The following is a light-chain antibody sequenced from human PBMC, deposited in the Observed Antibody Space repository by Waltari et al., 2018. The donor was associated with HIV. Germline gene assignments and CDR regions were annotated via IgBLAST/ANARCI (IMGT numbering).Light chain of an antibody. CDR2: KTS. CDR3: QQYYSHSYT. CDR1: QIINNW. J-gene: IGKJ2*01. Sequence: QMTQSPATLSASVGDRVAITCRASQIINNWLAWYQQRPGRPPNLLIYKTSNLESGVPVSFIGSGSGAEFTLTIDGLQPDDFASYFCQQYYSHSYTFGQGTRLDI. V-gene: IGKV1-5*03.